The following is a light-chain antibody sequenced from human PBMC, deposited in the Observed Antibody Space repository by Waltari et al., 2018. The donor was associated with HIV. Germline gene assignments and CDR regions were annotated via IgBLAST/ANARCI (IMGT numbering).Light chain of an antibody. CDR2: DVS. CDR1: SRDVGDLHF. J-gene: IGLJ3*02. V-gene: IGLV2-14*03. Sequence: QSALTQPASVSGSPGQSITISCTGTSRDVGDLHFVSLYQQHPGKAPKLLIYDVSHRSSGIPDRFSGSKSDNTASLTISGLQAEDEADYYCTSYASITSWVFGGGTKVTVL. CDR3: TSYASITSWV.